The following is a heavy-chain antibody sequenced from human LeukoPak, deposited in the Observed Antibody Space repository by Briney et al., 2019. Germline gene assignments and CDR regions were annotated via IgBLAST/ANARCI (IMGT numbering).Heavy chain of an antibody. Sequence: SETLSLTCAVSGGSFSAFFWRWIRQPPGKGLEWIGDVGHSGSADYNPSLKSRVTISVDTSKNQFSLKLTSVTAADTAVYYCAKSNGYGLVDIWGQGTMVTVSS. CDR2: VGHSGSA. CDR3: AKSNGYGLVDI. V-gene: IGHV4-34*01. J-gene: IGHJ3*02. CDR1: GGSFSAFF. D-gene: IGHD3-10*01.